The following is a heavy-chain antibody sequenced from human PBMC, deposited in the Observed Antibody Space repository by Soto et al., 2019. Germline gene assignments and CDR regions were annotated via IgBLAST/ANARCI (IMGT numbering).Heavy chain of an antibody. CDR2: ITGSGDAT. J-gene: IGHJ4*02. D-gene: IGHD7-27*01. CDR1: GFTFSSYT. CDR3: AKLTGPKLGYFHY. V-gene: IGHV3-23*01. Sequence: EVQLLESGGGLVQPGGSLRLSCAASGFTFSSYTMTWVRQAPGKGLEWVSAITGSGDATSYADSVRGRFTISRDNSKNTLYLQMNTLILEETAVYYCAKLTGPKLGYFHYWGQGTLVTVSS.